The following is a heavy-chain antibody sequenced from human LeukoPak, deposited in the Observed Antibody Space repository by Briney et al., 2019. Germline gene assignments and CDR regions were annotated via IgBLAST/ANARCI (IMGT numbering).Heavy chain of an antibody. CDR2: IYYSGST. J-gene: IGHJ6*03. CDR3: ARTTEGYAGGPGYSYYYYMDV. V-gene: IGHV4-59*01. D-gene: IGHD5-12*01. CDR1: GGSISSYY. Sequence: SETLSLTCTVSGGSISSYYWSWIRQPPGKGLEWIGYIYYSGSTHYNPSLKSRGTISLDTSKNQFSLKLRSVTAADTAVYYCARTTEGYAGGPGYSYYYYMDVWGKGTTVTISS.